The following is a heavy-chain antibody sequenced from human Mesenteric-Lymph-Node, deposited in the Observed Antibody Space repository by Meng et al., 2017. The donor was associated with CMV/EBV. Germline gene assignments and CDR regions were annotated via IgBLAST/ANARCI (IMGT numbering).Heavy chain of an antibody. D-gene: IGHD2-2*02. CDR3: ARGEWLEEYQLLYRDYYYGMDV. CDR1: GFTFSSYS. CDR2: ISSSSSYI. J-gene: IGHJ6*02. Sequence: GGSLRLSCAASGFTFSSYSMNWVRQAPGKGLEWVSYISSSSSYIYYADSVKGRFTISRDNAKNSLYLQMNSLRAEDTAVYYCARGEWLEEYQLLYRDYYYGMDVWGQGTTVTVSS. V-gene: IGHV3-21*05.